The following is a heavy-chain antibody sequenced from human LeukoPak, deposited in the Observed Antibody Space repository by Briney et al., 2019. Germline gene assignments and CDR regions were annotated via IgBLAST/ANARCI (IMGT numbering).Heavy chain of an antibody. CDR2: IIPIFGTA. CDR1: GGTFSSYA. Sequence: GASVKVSCKASGGTFSSYAISWVRQAPGQGLEWMGGIIPIFGTANYAQKLQGRVTITADESTSTAYMELSSLRSEDTAVYYCARAMDCSGGSCYAQHYYYGMDVWGQGTTVTVSS. CDR3: ARAMDCSGGSCYAQHYYYGMDV. J-gene: IGHJ6*02. V-gene: IGHV1-69*13. D-gene: IGHD2-15*01.